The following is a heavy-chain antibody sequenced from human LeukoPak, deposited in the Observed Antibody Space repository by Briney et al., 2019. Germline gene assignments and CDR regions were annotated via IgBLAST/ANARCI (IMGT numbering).Heavy chain of an antibody. CDR3: ARDVGPPTYYDILTGYPAPGYFDY. CDR1: GGSISSSSYY. J-gene: IGHJ4*02. Sequence: SETLSLTCTVSGGSISSSSYYWGWIRQPPGKGLEWIGSIYYSGSTYYNPSLKSRITISVDTSKNQFSLKLSSVTAADMAVYYCARDVGPPTYYDILTGYPAPGYFDYWGQGTLVTVSS. CDR2: IYYSGST. D-gene: IGHD3-9*01. V-gene: IGHV4-39*07.